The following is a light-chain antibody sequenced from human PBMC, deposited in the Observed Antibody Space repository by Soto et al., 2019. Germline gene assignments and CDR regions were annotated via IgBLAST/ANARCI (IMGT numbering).Light chain of an antibody. V-gene: IGLV2-14*01. CDR2: EVT. CDR3: SSYTNINTRACV. CDR1: SSDIGSYNR. J-gene: IGLJ1*01. Sequence: QSALTQPASVSGSPGQSITISCTGTSSDIGSYNRVSWYQQHPGKAPKLIIYEVTDRPSGVSNRFSGSKSGNTASLTISGLQAEDEAEYDCSSYTNINTRACVFGTGTKVTVL.